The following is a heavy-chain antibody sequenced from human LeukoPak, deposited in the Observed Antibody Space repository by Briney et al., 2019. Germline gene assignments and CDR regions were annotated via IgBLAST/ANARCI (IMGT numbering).Heavy chain of an antibody. J-gene: IGHJ3*02. V-gene: IGHV4-61*02. CDR3: ARDGSGSYYNSHDAFDI. CDR2: IYTSGST. Sequence: SQTLSLTCTVSDGSISSGSYYWSWIRQPAGKGLEWIGRIYTSGSTNYNPSLKSRVTISVDTSKNQFSLKLSSVTAADTAVYYCARDGSGSYYNSHDAFDIWGQGTMVTVSS. CDR1: DGSISSGSYY. D-gene: IGHD3-10*01.